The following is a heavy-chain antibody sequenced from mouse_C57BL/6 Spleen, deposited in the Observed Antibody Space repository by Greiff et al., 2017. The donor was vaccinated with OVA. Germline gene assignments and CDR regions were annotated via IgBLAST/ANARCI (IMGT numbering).Heavy chain of an antibody. CDR1: GFTFSDYG. V-gene: IGHV5-15*01. D-gene: IGHD1-1*01. CDR3: ARQEGYYGWYFDV. CDR2: ISNLAYSI. Sequence: EVKLMESGGGLVQPGGSLKLSCAASGFTFSDYGMAWVRQAPRKGPEWVAFISNLAYSIYYADTVTGRFTISRENAKNTLYLDMSSLRSAATAMYSCARQEGYYGWYFDVWGTGTTVTVSS. J-gene: IGHJ1*03.